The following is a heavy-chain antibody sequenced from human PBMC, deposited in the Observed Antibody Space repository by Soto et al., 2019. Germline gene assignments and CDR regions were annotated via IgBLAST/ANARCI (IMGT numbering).Heavy chain of an antibody. CDR3: AKDDDYGHFYYYGMDV. D-gene: IGHD4-17*01. CDR1: GFTFSSYG. Sequence: PGESLKISCAASGFTFSSYGMHWVRQAPGKGLEWVAVISYDGSNKYYADSVKGRFTISRDNSKNTLYLQMNSLRAEDTAVYYCAKDDDYGHFYYYGMDVWGQGTTVTVSS. V-gene: IGHV3-30*18. J-gene: IGHJ6*02. CDR2: ISYDGSNK.